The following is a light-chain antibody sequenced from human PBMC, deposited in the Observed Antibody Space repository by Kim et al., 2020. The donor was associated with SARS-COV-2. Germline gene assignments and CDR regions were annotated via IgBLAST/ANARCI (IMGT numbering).Light chain of an antibody. J-gene: IGKJ1*01. V-gene: IGKV1-27*01. CDR1: QCITNS. Sequence: VSVGDSVTITCRASQCITNSLTWYQQKPGKVPQLLIYAASALQSGVPTRFSGRGSGTDFTLTISSLQPEGVATYYCQEYNRAPWTFGQGTKVDIK. CDR3: QEYNRAPWT. CDR2: AAS.